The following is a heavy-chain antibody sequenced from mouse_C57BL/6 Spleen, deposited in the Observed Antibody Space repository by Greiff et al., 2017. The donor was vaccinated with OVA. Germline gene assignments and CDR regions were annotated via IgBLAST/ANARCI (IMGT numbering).Heavy chain of an antibody. CDR2: IHPNSGST. J-gene: IGHJ2*01. Sequence: QVQLQQPGAELVKPGASVKLSCKASGYTFTSYWMHWVKQRPGQGLEWIGMIHPNSGSTNYNEKFKSKATLTVDKSSSTAYMQLSSLTSEDSAVYYCARNWDVQYYFDYWGQGTTLTVSS. V-gene: IGHV1-64*01. CDR1: GYTFTSYW. D-gene: IGHD4-1*01. CDR3: ARNWDVQYYFDY.